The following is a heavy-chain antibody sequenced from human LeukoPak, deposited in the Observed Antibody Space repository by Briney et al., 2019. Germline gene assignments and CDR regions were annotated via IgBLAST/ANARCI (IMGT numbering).Heavy chain of an antibody. CDR3: ARDGQLGYCSSTSCYFKNHYYGMDV. Sequence: PSETLSLTCTVSGGSISSYYWSWIRQPAGKGLEWIGRIYTSGSTNYNPSLKSRVTMSVDTSKNQFSLKLSSVTAADTAVYYCARDGQLGYCSSTSCYFKNHYYGMDVWGQGTTVTVSS. V-gene: IGHV4-4*07. CDR2: IYTSGST. CDR1: GGSISSYY. D-gene: IGHD2-2*01. J-gene: IGHJ6*02.